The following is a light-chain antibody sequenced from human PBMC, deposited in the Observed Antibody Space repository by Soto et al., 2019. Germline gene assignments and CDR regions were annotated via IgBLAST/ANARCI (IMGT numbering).Light chain of an antibody. CDR1: SSDVGGYNY. J-gene: IGLJ2*01. CDR3: XSYTSSSTPVV. Sequence: QSALTQPXSVSGSPGQSITIXCTGTSSDVGGYNYVSWYQQHPGKAPKLMIYDVSNRXSGVSNRFSGSKSGNXXXLTISGLQXEDEADYYXXSYTSSSTPVVFGGGTXXTVL. V-gene: IGLV2-14*01. CDR2: DVS.